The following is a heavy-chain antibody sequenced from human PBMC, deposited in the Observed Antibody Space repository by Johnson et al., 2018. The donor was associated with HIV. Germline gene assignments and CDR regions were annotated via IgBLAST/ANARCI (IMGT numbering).Heavy chain of an antibody. Sequence: QMQLVESGGGVVQPGGSLRLSCAASGFTFSNYGMHWVRQAPGKGLEWVAFIRYDGSDKYYGDSVKGRFTISRDNSKNTLYLQMGSLRAEDMAVYYCAREGVGVNAFDIWGQGTMVTVSS. J-gene: IGHJ3*02. CDR1: GFTFSNYG. CDR2: IRYDGSDK. D-gene: IGHD1-26*01. V-gene: IGHV3-30*02. CDR3: AREGVGVNAFDI.